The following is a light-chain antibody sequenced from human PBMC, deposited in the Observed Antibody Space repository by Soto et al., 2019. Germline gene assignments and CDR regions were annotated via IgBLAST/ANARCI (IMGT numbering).Light chain of an antibody. Sequence: EIVMTQSPATLSVSPGERATLSCRASQNVRSNLAWYQQKPGQAPRLLIYDASTRATAVPARFSGSGSGTEFTLTISSLQSEDLAVYYCQQYNDWPPKYTFGQGTKLEIK. J-gene: IGKJ2*01. V-gene: IGKV3-15*01. CDR1: QNVRSN. CDR3: QQYNDWPPKYT. CDR2: DAS.